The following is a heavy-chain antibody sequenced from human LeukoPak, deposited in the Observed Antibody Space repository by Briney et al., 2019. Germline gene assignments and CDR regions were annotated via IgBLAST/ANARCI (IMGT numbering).Heavy chain of an antibody. CDR2: IIPIFGTA. CDR3: AGHDYSKLFDP. J-gene: IGHJ5*02. V-gene: IGHV1-69*06. D-gene: IGHD4-11*01. Sequence: SVKVSCKASGYIFNDHYMHWVRQAPGQGLEWMGGIIPIFGTANYAQKFQGRVTITADKSTSAAYMELSSLRSEDTAVYYCAGHDYSKLFDPWGQGTLVTVSS. CDR1: GYIFNDHY.